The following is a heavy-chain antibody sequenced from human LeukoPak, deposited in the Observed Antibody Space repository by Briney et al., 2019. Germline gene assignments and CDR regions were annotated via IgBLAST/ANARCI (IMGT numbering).Heavy chain of an antibody. Sequence: GGSLRLSCAASGSTVSSNYMSWVRQAPGKGLEWVSVIYSGGSTYYADSVKGRFTISRDNSKNTLYLQMNSLRAEDTAVYYCARGRSFGYDLGYWGQGTLVTASS. D-gene: IGHD5-12*01. J-gene: IGHJ4*02. CDR3: ARGRSFGYDLGY. CDR1: GSTVSSNY. CDR2: IYSGGST. V-gene: IGHV3-66*01.